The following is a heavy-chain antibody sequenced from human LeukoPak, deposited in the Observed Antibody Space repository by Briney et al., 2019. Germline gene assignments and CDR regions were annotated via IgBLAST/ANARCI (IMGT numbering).Heavy chain of an antibody. J-gene: IGHJ3*02. CDR1: GFTFSSYS. Sequence: PGGSLRLSCAASGFTFSSYSMNWVRQAPGKGLEWVSSISTSSNYIYYADSVKGRFTISRDNAKNSLYLQMNSLRAEDTALYYCARTGYSSGWGAFDIWGQGTMVTVSS. V-gene: IGHV3-21*04. D-gene: IGHD6-19*01. CDR3: ARTGYSSGWGAFDI. CDR2: ISTSSNYI.